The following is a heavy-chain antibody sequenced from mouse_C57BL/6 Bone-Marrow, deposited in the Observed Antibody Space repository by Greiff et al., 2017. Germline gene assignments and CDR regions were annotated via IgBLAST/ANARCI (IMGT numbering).Heavy chain of an antibody. Sequence: EVQVVESGGGLVQPGGSLSLSCAASGFTFTDYYMSWVRQPPGKALEWLGFIRNKANGYTTEYSASVKGRFTISRDNSQSILYLQMNPLRAEDSATYFCASSTTVVDTDWYLDVWGTGTAVTVSS. CDR1: GFTFTDYY. D-gene: IGHD1-1*01. CDR3: ASSTTVVDTDWYLDV. CDR2: IRNKANGYTT. J-gene: IGHJ1*03. V-gene: IGHV7-3*01.